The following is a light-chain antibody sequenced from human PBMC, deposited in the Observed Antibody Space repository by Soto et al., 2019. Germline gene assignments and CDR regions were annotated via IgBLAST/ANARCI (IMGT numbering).Light chain of an antibody. CDR3: QSYDTGLSVYV. Sequence: QSVLTQPPSVSGAPGQRVTIACTGSSSTIGTRYDVHWYQQLPGTGPKLLISGNSNRPSGVPDRFSGSKSGTSASLVITGLQAEDEADYYCQSYDTGLSVYVFGTGTKLTVL. V-gene: IGLV1-40*01. CDR2: GNS. CDR1: SSTIGTRYD. J-gene: IGLJ1*01.